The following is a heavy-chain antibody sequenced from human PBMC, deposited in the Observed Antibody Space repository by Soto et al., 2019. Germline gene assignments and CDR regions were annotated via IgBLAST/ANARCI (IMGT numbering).Heavy chain of an antibody. D-gene: IGHD6-6*01. CDR3: ARVGGIGAPPGTDY. CDR1: GGIFSSYA. V-gene: IGHV1-69*13. CDR2: VIPILRQA. Sequence: SVKVSCKASGGIFSSYAISWLRQAPGQGLEWMGAVIPILRQAYYAQDFQDRVSITADESTRTTYPELSSLRSDDTAVYFCARVGGIGAPPGTDYWGQGTLVTVSS. J-gene: IGHJ4*02.